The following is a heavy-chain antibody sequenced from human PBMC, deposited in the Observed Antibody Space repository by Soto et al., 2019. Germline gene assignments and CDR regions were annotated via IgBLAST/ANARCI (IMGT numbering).Heavy chain of an antibody. CDR1: GGSFSGYY. J-gene: IGHJ5*02. CDR3: ARVPSSSKPLQLLLFGESHRWFDP. CDR2: INHSGST. Sequence: SENLSLTCAVYGGSFSGYYWSWIRQPPGKGLEWIGEINHSGSTNYNPSLKSRVTISVDTSKNQFSLKLSSVTAADTAVYYCARVPSSSKPLQLLLFGESHRWFDPWGQGTLVTLSS. V-gene: IGHV4-34*01. D-gene: IGHD3-10*01.